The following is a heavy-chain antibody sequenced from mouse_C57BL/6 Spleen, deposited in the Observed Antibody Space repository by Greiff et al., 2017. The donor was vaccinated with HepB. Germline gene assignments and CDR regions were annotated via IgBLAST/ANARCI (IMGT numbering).Heavy chain of an antibody. V-gene: IGHV6-3*01. Sequence: DVKLVESGGGLVQPGGSMKLSCVASGFTFSNYWMNWVRQSPEKGLEWVAQIRLKSDNYATHYAESVKGRFTISRDDSKSSVYLQMNNLRAEDTGIYYCTDGYYFFAYWGQGTLVTVSA. D-gene: IGHD2-3*01. J-gene: IGHJ3*01. CDR1: GFTFSNYW. CDR2: IRLKSDNYAT. CDR3: TDGYYFFAY.